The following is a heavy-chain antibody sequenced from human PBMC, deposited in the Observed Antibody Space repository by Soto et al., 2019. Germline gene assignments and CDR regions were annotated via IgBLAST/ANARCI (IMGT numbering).Heavy chain of an antibody. V-gene: IGHV1-69*13. CDR2: ITPVFGTA. CDR1: GGSFRTVP. CDR3: AIGKFGTHFFDY. Sequence: SVKVSCKASGGSFRTVPFSWVRQAPGQGLEWMGGITPVFGTANYAQKFQGRVTITADESTTTAYMELNSLRYEDTAIYFCAIGKFGTHFFDYWGQGTQVTVSS. J-gene: IGHJ4*02. D-gene: IGHD3-10*01.